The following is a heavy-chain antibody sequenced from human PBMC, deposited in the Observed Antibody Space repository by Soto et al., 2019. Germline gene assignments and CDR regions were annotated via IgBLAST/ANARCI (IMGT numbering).Heavy chain of an antibody. CDR2: ISYDGSNK. J-gene: IGHJ4*02. Sequence: QVQLVESGGGVVQPGRSLRLSCAASGFTFSSYAMHWVRQAPGKGLEWAAVISYDGSNKYYADSVKGRFTISRDNSKNTLYLQMNSLRAEDTAVYYCARAPGPYDYYFDYWGQGTLVTVSS. CDR1: GFTFSSYA. V-gene: IGHV3-30-3*01. D-gene: IGHD3-22*01. CDR3: ARAPGPYDYYFDY.